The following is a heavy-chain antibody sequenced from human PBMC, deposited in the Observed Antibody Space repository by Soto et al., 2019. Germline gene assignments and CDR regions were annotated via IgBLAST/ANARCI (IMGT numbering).Heavy chain of an antibody. J-gene: IGHJ3*02. V-gene: IGHV3-23*01. CDR2: ISGSGGST. D-gene: IGHD3-9*01. CDR3: ARLELLGYGWYYDVVAAPRSNDAFDI. Sequence: GGSLRLSCAASGFTFSSYAMSWVRQAPGKGLEWVSAISGSGGSTYYADSVKGRFTISRDNSKNTLYLQMNSLRAEDTAVYYCARLELLGYGWYYDVVAAPRSNDAFDIWGQGTMVTVSS. CDR1: GFTFSSYA.